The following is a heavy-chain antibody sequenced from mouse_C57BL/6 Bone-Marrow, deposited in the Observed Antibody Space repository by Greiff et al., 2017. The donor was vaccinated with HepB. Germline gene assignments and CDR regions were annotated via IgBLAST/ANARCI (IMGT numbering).Heavy chain of an antibody. CDR3: ARNYGSRRYYFDY. D-gene: IGHD1-1*01. J-gene: IGHJ2*01. CDR2: IYPGDGDT. Sequence: ESGPELVKPGASVKISCKASGYAFSSSWMNWVKQRPGKGLEWIGRIYPGDGDTNYNGKFKGKATLTADKSSSTAYMQLSSLTSEDSAVYFCARNYGSRRYYFDYWGQGTTLTVSS. V-gene: IGHV1-82*01. CDR1: GYAFSSSW.